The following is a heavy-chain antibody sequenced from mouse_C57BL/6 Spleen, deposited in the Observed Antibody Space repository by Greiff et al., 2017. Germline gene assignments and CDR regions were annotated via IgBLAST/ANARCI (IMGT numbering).Heavy chain of an antibody. J-gene: IGHJ4*01. CDR3: ARDGYYEDGYYALDY. CDR1: GYSFTGYF. V-gene: IGHV1-20*01. Sequence: EVQLQQSGPELVKPGDSVKISCKASGYSFTGYFMNWVMQSHGKSLEWIGRINPYNGDTFYNQKFKGKATLTVDKSSSTAHMELRSLTSEDSAVYYCARDGYYEDGYYALDYWGQGTSVTVSS. CDR2: INPYNGDT. D-gene: IGHD2-3*01.